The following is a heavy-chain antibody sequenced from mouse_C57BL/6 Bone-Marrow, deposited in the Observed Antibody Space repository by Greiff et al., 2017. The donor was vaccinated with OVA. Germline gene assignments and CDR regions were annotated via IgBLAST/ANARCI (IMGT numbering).Heavy chain of an antibody. J-gene: IGHJ2*01. D-gene: IGHD1-1*01. CDR3: ARRGEYYYGSKSLY. CDR2: IYPRSGNT. V-gene: IGHV1-81*01. Sequence: QVQLKESGAELARPGASVKLSCKASGYTFTSYGISWVKQRTGQGLEWIGEIYPRSGNTYYNEKFKGKATLTADKSSSTAYMELRSLTSEDSAVYFCARRGEYYYGSKSLYWGQGTTLTVSS. CDR1: GYTFTSYG.